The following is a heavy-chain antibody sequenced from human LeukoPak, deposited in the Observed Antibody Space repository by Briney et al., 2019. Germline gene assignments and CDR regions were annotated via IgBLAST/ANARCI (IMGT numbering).Heavy chain of an antibody. CDR1: GGTFSSYA. D-gene: IGHD5-18*01. J-gene: IGHJ3*02. Sequence: SVKVSCKASGGTFSSYAISWVRQAPGQGLEWMGGIIPIFGTANYAQKFQGRVTITADKSTSTAYMELSSLRAEDTAVYYCARARSSYGYGDAFDIWGQGTMVTVSS. V-gene: IGHV1-69*06. CDR3: ARARSSYGYGDAFDI. CDR2: IIPIFGTA.